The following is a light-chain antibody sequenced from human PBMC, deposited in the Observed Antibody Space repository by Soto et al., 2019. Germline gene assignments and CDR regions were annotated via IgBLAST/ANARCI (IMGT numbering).Light chain of an antibody. CDR3: QSYDSTLNHYV. Sequence: VLTQPPSVSGAPGQRVTISCAGGSSNIGAGYDVHWYQHIPGTAPKLLIYINTNRPSGVPDRFSGSRSGPSASLAITGLQAQDEAVYFRQSYDSTLNHYVFGSGTKFTVL. CDR2: INT. V-gene: IGLV1-40*01. CDR1: SSNIGAGYD. J-gene: IGLJ1*01.